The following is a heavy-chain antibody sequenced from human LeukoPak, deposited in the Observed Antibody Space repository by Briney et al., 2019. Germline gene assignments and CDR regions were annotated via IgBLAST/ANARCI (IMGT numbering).Heavy chain of an antibody. CDR2: IYSSDSDT. V-gene: IGHV5-51*01. Sequence: GESLKISCKGSGYRFTNYWIGWVRQMPGKGLEWMGIIYSSDSDTIYSPSFQGQVTISVDKSISTAYLQWSSLKASDTAMYYCATQSGYSSSWYDAFDIWGQGTMVTVSS. D-gene: IGHD6-13*01. J-gene: IGHJ3*02. CDR3: ATQSGYSSSWYDAFDI. CDR1: GYRFTNYW.